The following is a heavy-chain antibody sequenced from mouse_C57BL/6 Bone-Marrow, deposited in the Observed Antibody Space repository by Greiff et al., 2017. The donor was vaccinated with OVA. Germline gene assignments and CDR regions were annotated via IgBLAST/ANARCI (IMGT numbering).Heavy chain of an antibody. CDR1: GYTFNSYW. CDR3: ARDGCNVVDY. CDR2: IHPNSGST. V-gene: IGHV1-64*01. D-gene: IGHD1-1*01. Sequence: VQLQQPGAELVKPGASVKLSCKASGYTFNSYWMHWVKQRPGQGLEWIGMIHPNSGSTNYNEKFKSKATLTVDKSSSTAYMQLSSLTSEDSAVYFCARDGCNVVDYWGQGTSVTVSS. J-gene: IGHJ4*01.